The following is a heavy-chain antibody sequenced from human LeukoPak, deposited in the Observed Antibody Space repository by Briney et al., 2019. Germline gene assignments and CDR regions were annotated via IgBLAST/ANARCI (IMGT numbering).Heavy chain of an antibody. CDR1: GYTFSSYG. Sequence: ASVKVSCKTSGYTFSSYGFSWVRQAPGQGLEWMGWIRGNNGNTNYAQNLQGRVTMTTDTSTSTVYMELRSLRSDDTAVYYCAGVQSSGLLDYWGQGTLVTVSS. CDR3: AGVQSSGLLDY. J-gene: IGHJ4*02. CDR2: IRGNNGNT. D-gene: IGHD6-19*01. V-gene: IGHV1-18*01.